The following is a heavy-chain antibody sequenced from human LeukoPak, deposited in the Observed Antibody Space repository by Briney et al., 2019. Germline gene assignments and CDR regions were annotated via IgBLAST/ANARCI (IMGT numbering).Heavy chain of an antibody. CDR3: ARDLRVHSISYYYGSGPPVY. J-gene: IGHJ4*02. CDR2: INAGNGNT. D-gene: IGHD3-10*01. CDR1: GYTFTSYA. V-gene: IGHV1-3*01. Sequence: ASVKVSCKASGYTFTSYAMHWVRQAPGQRLEWMGWINAGNGNTKYSQKFQGRVTITRDTSASTAYMELSSLRSDDTAVYYCARDLRVHSISYYYGSGPPVYWGQGTLVTVSS.